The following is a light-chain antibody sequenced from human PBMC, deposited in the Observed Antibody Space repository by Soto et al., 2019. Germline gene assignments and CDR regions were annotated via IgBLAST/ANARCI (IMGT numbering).Light chain of an antibody. J-gene: IGLJ2*01. Sequence: QSVLTQPPSVSGAPGQRVTISCTGSSSNIGAGYDVHWYQQLPGTAPKLLIYGNSNRPSGVADRFSGSKSGTSASLDITGLQAEDEADYYCQSYDSSLSGSHVVFGGGTKLTVL. CDR3: QSYDSSLSGSHVV. CDR2: GNS. CDR1: SSNIGAGYD. V-gene: IGLV1-40*01.